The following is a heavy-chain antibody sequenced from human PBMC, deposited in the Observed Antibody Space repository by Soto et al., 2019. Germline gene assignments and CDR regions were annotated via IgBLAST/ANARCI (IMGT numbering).Heavy chain of an antibody. CDR3: ARGYGRNFDY. D-gene: IGHD5-18*01. CDR1: GGSISSSSYY. CDR2: IYYSGST. Sequence: PSETLSLTCTVSGGSISSSSYYWGWIRQPPGKGLEWIGSIYYSGSTYYNLSLKSRVTISVDTSKNQFSLKLSSVTAADTAVYYCARGYGRNFDYWGQGTLVTVSS. J-gene: IGHJ4*02. V-gene: IGHV4-39*01.